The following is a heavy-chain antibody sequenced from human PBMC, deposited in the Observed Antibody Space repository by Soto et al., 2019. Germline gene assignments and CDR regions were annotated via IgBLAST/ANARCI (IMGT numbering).Heavy chain of an antibody. CDR1: GFTFSSYA. J-gene: IGHJ4*02. CDR2: ISSSSSYI. Sequence: PGGSLRLSCAASGFTFSSYAMNWVRQTQEKGLEWVSSISSSSSYIYYADSVKGRFTISRDNAKNSLYLQMNSLRAEDTAVYYCARDQLAGDYDYVWGSQSIDYWGQGTLVTSPQ. D-gene: IGHD3-16*01. CDR3: ARDQLAGDYDYVWGSQSIDY. V-gene: IGHV3-21*01.